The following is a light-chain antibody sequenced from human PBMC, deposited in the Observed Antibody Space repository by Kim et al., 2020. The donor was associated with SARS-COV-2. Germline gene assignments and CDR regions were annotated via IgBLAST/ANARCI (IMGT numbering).Light chain of an antibody. CDR3: GADDGSGSNIVYV. Sequence: QPVLTQPPSASASLGASVTLTCTLSSGYSNYKVDWYQQRPGKGPRFVMRVGTGGIVGSKGDGIPDRFSVLGSGLNRYLTIKNIQEEDESDYHCGADDGSGSNIVYVFGTGTKVTVL. J-gene: IGLJ1*01. CDR2: VGTGGIVG. CDR1: SGYSNYK. V-gene: IGLV9-49*01.